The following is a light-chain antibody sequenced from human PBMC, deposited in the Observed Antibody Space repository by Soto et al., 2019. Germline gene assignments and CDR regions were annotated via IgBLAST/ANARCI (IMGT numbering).Light chain of an antibody. Sequence: DRVMTQSPAILSVCLGERATLSSLASRSISANLAWYQQRSGQAPGLLIYGASTRATGVPARFSGSGSGTEFTLTSSSLQSDDFAIYYCQQYKSWPPLTFGGGTKVE. CDR3: QQYKSWPPLT. CDR1: RSISAN. J-gene: IGKJ4*01. CDR2: GAS. V-gene: IGKV3-15*01.